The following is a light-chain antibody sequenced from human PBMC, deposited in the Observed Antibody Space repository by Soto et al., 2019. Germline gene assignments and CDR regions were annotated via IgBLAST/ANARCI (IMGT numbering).Light chain of an antibody. CDR3: SSYTSSSTV. CDR2: DVS. Sequence: QSALTQPASVYGSPVQSITISCTGTSSDVGGYNYVSWYQQHPGKAPKLMIYDVSNRPSGVSNRFSGSKSGNTASLTISGLQAEDEADYYCSSYTSSSTVFGTGTKLTVL. CDR1: SSDVGGYNY. J-gene: IGLJ1*01. V-gene: IGLV2-14*01.